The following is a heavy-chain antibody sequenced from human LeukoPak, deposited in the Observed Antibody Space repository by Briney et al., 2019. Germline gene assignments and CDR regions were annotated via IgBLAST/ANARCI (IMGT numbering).Heavy chain of an antibody. Sequence: PGGSLRLSCRASGFTLTTYWMSWVRQAPGKGLEWVSTFSGSGGSTHYADSVKGRFTISRDNSKNTLYLQMNSLRAEDTAVYYCAKSGLNRFDYWGRGTLVTVSS. D-gene: IGHD2-15*01. CDR1: GFTLTTYW. CDR2: FSGSGGST. V-gene: IGHV3-23*01. CDR3: AKSGLNRFDY. J-gene: IGHJ4*02.